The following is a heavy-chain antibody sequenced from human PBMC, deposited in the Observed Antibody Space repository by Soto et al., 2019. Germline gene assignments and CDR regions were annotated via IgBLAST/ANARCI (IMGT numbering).Heavy chain of an antibody. J-gene: IGHJ5*02. Sequence: QVQLQQWGAGLLKPSETLSLTCAVYGGSFSGYYWSWIRQPPGKGLEWIGEINHSGSTNYNPSLKSRVTKTVDTSKNQFSLKLSSVTAADTAVYYCARGGVGVVPAANWFDPWGQGTLVTVSS. D-gene: IGHD2-2*01. CDR1: GGSFSGYY. V-gene: IGHV4-34*01. CDR3: ARGGVGVVPAANWFDP. CDR2: INHSGST.